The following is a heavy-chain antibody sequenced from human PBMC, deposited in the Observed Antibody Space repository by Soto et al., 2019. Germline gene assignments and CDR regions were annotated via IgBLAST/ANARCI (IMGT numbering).Heavy chain of an antibody. V-gene: IGHV3-30*18. J-gene: IGHJ3*02. CDR2: ISYDGSNK. CDR3: AKVRSSSSPDAFDI. D-gene: IGHD6-6*01. CDR1: GFTFSSYG. Sequence: GGSLRLSCAASGFTFSSYGMHWVRQAPGKGLEWVAVISYDGSNKYYADSVKGRLTISRDNSKNTLYLQMNSLRAEDTAVYYCAKVRSSSSPDAFDIWGQGTMVTVSS.